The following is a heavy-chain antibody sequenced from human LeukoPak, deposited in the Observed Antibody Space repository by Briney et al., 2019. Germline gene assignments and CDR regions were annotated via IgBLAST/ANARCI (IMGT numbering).Heavy chain of an antibody. D-gene: IGHD3-22*01. CDR1: GGSFSGYY. Sequence: SETLSLTCAVYGGSFSGYYWSWIRQPPGKGLDWIGEINHSGSTNYNPSLKSRVTISVDTSKNQFSLKLSSVTAADTAVYYCARDPGYYYDSSGYAQYWYFDLWGRGTLVTVSS. J-gene: IGHJ2*01. CDR3: ARDPGYYYDSSGYAQYWYFDL. V-gene: IGHV4-34*01. CDR2: INHSGST.